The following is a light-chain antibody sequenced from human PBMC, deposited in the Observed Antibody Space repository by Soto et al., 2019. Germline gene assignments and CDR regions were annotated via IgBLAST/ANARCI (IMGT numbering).Light chain of an antibody. V-gene: IGLV1-40*01. J-gene: IGLJ1*01. CDR3: QSYDSSLSGSDV. CDR1: SSNIGAGYD. Sequence: QSVLTQPPSVSGAPGQRVTISCTGSSSNIGAGYDVHWYQQVPGTAPKLLIYDNNNRPSGVPDRFSVSKSDTSASLAITGLQAEDEADYYCQSYDSSLSGSDVFGTGTKVTVL. CDR2: DNN.